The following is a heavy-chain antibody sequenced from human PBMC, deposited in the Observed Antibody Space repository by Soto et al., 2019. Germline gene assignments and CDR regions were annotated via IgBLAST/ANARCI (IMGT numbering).Heavy chain of an antibody. Sequence: GGSLRLSCAASGFTFSSYAMHWVRQAPGKGLEWVAVISYDGSNKYYADSVKGRFTISRDNSKNTLYLQMNSLRAEDTAVYYCARDLTIFGVVIPRWDYYYYGMDVWGHVTTVTVSS. V-gene: IGHV3-30-3*01. J-gene: IGHJ6*02. CDR1: GFTFSSYA. CDR3: ARDLTIFGVVIPRWDYYYYGMDV. D-gene: IGHD3-3*01. CDR2: ISYDGSNK.